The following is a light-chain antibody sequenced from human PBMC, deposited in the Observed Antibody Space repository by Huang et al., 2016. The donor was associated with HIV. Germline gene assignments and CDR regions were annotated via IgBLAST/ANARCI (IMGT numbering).Light chain of an antibody. CDR1: QSVSSN. V-gene: IGKV3-15*01. CDR2: GAS. J-gene: IGKJ2*01. Sequence: EILMTQSPATLSVSPGERATLSCRASQSVSSNLAWYQQKPGQAPRLLSYGASTRATGIPARFSVSGSGTEFTLTISSLQSEDFAVYYCQQYNDWPPYTFGQGTKLEIK. CDR3: QQYNDWPPYT.